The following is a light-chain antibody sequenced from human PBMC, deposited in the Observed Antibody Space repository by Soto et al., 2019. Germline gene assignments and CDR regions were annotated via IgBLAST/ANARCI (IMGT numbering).Light chain of an antibody. CDR2: WAS. J-gene: IGKJ2*01. CDR3: QQYESTPPT. CDR1: QSVLYSSNNKNY. V-gene: IGKV4-1*01. Sequence: DIVMTQSPDSLAVSLGERATINCKSSQSVLYSSNNKNYLAWYQQRPGQPPKLLIYWASTGESGVPDRFRGSGSGTDFTLTITSLQAEDVAVYYCQQYESTPPTFGQGTKLEIK.